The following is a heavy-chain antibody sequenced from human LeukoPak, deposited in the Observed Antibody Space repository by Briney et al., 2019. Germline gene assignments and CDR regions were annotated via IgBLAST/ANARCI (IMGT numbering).Heavy chain of an antibody. D-gene: IGHD3-9*01. J-gene: IGHJ4*02. CDR1: GFTFSSYG. CDR3: ASHRLPPPKDFES. Sequence: GTLRLSCAASGFTFSSYGMSWVRQPPGKGLEWIGSIFYRGTTYYNPSLKSRVTISVDTSKNQFSLRLSSVTAADTAVYYCASHRLPPPKDFESWGQGTLVTVSS. V-gene: IGHV4-39*01. CDR2: IFYRGTT.